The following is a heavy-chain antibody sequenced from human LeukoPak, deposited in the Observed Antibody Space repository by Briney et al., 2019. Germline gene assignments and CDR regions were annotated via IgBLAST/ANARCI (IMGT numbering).Heavy chain of an antibody. D-gene: IGHD1-14*01. J-gene: IGHJ4*02. CDR3: ARYTSDGSFLDY. CDR2: TYCRSKCYT. V-gene: IGHV6-1*01. Sequence: SQTLLLTCAISGDSVSSHSAVWNWIRQSPSRGLEWLGRTYCRSKCYTDYAASLRSRISISSDTSKNQFSLQLDSVTPDDTAVYYCARYTSDGSFLDYWGQGTLVSVSA. CDR1: GDSVSSHSAV.